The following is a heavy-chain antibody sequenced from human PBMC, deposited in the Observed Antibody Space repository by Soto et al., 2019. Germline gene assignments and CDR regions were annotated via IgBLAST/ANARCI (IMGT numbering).Heavy chain of an antibody. Sequence: ASVKVSCKASGYTFTSYAMHWVRQAPGQRLEWMGWINAGNGNTKYSQKFQGRVTITRDTSASTAYMELSSLRSEDTAVYYCARDKPVGYSSSWYDYYYYGMDVCGQGTTVTVYS. CDR1: GYTFTSYA. CDR3: ARDKPVGYSSSWYDYYYYGMDV. J-gene: IGHJ6*02. D-gene: IGHD6-13*01. V-gene: IGHV1-3*01. CDR2: INAGNGNT.